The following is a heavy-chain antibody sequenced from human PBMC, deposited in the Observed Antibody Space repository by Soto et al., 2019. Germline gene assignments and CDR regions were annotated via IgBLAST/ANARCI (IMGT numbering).Heavy chain of an antibody. CDR3: ARSYCGGDCPINWFDT. D-gene: IGHD2-21*02. CDR2: INPSGGST. V-gene: IGHV1-46*01. J-gene: IGHJ5*01. Sequence: ASVNVSCKASGYILSSYYMHWVRQAPGQGLEWMGIINPSGGSTTCAQKFQGRVTMTRDTSTSTVYMELSSLRSDDTAMYYCARSYCGGDCPINWFDTWGQ. CDR1: GYILSSYY.